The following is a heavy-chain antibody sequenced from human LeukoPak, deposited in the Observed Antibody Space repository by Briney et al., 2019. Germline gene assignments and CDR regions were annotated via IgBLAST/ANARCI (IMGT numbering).Heavy chain of an antibody. J-gene: IGHJ4*01. V-gene: IGHV4-59*01. CDR2: IDNTGGT. Sequence: PSETLSLTCTVSGGSISSYYWNWIRQPLGKGLEWIGYIDNTGGTTYNPSLKSRLTISVDTSKSQFSLKVSSVTAADTAVYYCARASWAYSPFDYWGHGTLVTVSS. CDR3: ARASWAYSPFDY. CDR1: GGSISSYY. D-gene: IGHD2-21*01.